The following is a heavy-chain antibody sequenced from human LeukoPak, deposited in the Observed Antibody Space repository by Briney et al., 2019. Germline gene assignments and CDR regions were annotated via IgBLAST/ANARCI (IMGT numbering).Heavy chain of an antibody. CDR2: INHSGNI. J-gene: IGHJ4*02. V-gene: IGHV4-34*01. D-gene: IGHD3-22*01. CDR1: GESFSGYY. Sequence: SETLSLTCAVYGESFSGYYWSWLPQPPGKAVEWLGEINHSGNIHYNPSLKSRVTISVDTSKNQVSLKLSSVSAADTAVYYCERGLSGYYFSSTILFDYWGQGTLVTVSS. CDR3: ERGLSGYYFSSTILFDY.